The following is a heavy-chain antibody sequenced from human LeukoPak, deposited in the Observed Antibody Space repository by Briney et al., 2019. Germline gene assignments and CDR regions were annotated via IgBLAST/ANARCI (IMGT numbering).Heavy chain of an antibody. CDR3: AKLRDIVVVPAAHPWDY. CDR1: GFTFSSYA. D-gene: IGHD2-2*01. V-gene: IGHV3-23*01. CDR2: ISGSGGST. J-gene: IGHJ4*02. Sequence: GGSVRLSCAASGFTFSSYAMSWVREAPGKGLEWVSAISGSGGSTYYADSVKGRFTISRDNSKNTLYLQMNSLRAEDTAVYYCAKLRDIVVVPAAHPWDYWGQGTLVTVSS.